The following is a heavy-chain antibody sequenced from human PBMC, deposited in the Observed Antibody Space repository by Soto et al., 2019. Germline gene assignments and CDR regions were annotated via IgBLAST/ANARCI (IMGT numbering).Heavy chain of an antibody. CDR1: GVSVSSGSFY. J-gene: IGHJ4*02. CDR3: ARGATVTQFDY. V-gene: IGHV4-61*01. Sequence: SETLSLTCTVSGVSVSSGSFYWTWIRQPPGKGLEWIGFGSYSGTTNYKPSLKSRVTISVDTSRSQISLKVSSLTAADTAVYYCARGATVTQFDYWGRGTLVTVSS. CDR2: GSYSGTT. D-gene: IGHD4-17*01.